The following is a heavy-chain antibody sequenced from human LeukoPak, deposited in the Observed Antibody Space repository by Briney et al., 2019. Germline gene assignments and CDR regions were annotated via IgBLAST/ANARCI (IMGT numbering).Heavy chain of an antibody. CDR1: GFTFSSYG. J-gene: IGHJ5*02. Sequence: PGGSLRLSCAASGFTFSSYGMHWVRQAPGKGLEWVAVISYDGSNKYYADSVKGRFTISRDNSKNTLYLQMNSLRAEDTAVYYCARVGRGNWFDPWGQGTLVTVSS. CDR2: ISYDGSNK. D-gene: IGHD1-26*01. CDR3: ARVGRGNWFDP. V-gene: IGHV3-30*03.